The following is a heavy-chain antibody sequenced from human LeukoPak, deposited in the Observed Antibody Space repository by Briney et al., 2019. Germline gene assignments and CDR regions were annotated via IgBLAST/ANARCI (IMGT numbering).Heavy chain of an antibody. Sequence: SETLSLTCSVSGGSISNYFWTWIRQPPGRGLEWIGYIYSSGSTYYNPSLKSRVTISVDTSKNRFSLKLSTVTAADTAVYYCARRPTGDPKFDYWGQGTLVTVSS. D-gene: IGHD7-27*01. CDR3: ARRPTGDPKFDY. J-gene: IGHJ4*02. V-gene: IGHV4-59*08. CDR1: GGSISNYF. CDR2: IYSSGST.